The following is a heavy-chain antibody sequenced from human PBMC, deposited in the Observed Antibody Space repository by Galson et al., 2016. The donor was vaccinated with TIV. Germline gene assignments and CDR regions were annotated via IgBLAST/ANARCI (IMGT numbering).Heavy chain of an antibody. CDR3: ARIAPLTVTLNLWFDT. CDR2: IFSSDKK. V-gene: IGHV2-26*01. CDR1: GFSLSNARMG. J-gene: IGHJ5*02. Sequence: PALVKPTQTLTLTCTVSGFSLSNARMGVSWIRQPPGKALEWLAHIFSSDKKSYSTSLQSRLSISKDTSKSQVVLTMTNVDPIDTATYCCARIAPLTVTLNLWFDTWGQGTPVTVSS. D-gene: IGHD4-17*01.